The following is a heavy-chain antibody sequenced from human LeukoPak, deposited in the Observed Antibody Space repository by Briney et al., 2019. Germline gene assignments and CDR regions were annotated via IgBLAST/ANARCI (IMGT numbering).Heavy chain of an antibody. CDR3: TRHAADSGSYSYYYYYYMDV. CDR2: ISAYNGNT. Sequence: ASVKVSCKASGYTFTSYGISWVRQAPGQGLEWMGWISAYNGNTNYAQKLQGRVTMTTDTSTSTAYMELRSLRSDDTAVYYCTRHAADSGSYSYYYYYYMDVWGKGTTVTISS. V-gene: IGHV1-18*01. D-gene: IGHD1-26*01. J-gene: IGHJ6*03. CDR1: GYTFTSYG.